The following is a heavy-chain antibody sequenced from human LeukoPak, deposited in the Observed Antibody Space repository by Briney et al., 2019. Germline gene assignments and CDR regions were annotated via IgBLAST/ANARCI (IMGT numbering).Heavy chain of an antibody. CDR3: ARSLKTIFEVVMSYYYYYMDV. CDR2: IIPIFGTA. J-gene: IGHJ6*03. D-gene: IGHD3-3*01. CDR1: GGTFSSYA. V-gene: IGHV1-69*05. Sequence: ASVKVSCKASGGTFSSYAISWVRQAPGQGLEWMGGIIPIFGTANYAQKFQGRVTITTDESTSTAYMALSSLRSEDTAVYYCARSLKTIFEVVMSYYYYYMDVWGKGTTVTVSS.